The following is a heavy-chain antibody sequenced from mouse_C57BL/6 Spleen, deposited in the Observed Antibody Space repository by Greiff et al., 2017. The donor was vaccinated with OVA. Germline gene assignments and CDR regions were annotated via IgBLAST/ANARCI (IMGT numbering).Heavy chain of an antibody. CDR1: GYAFSSSW. J-gene: IGHJ4*01. CDR2: IYPGDGDT. CDR3: ARREMDD. Sequence: QVQLQQSGPELVKPGASVKISCKASGYAFSSSWMNWVKQRPGKGLEWIGRIYPGDGDTNYNGKFKGKATLTADKSSSTAYMQLSSLTSEDSAVYFCARREMDDWGKGTTVTVSS. V-gene: IGHV1-82*01.